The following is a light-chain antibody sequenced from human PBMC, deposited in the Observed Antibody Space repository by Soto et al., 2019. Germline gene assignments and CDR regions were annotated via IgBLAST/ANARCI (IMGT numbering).Light chain of an antibody. CDR1: SSNIGSNA. J-gene: IGLJ2*01. CDR3: AAWDDSLKGVV. CDR2: STN. V-gene: IGLV1-44*01. Sequence: QSVLTQSPSASGTPGQRVTISCSGSSSNIGSNAVKWYQQLPGTAPKLLMYSTNQRPSGVPDRFSGSKSGTSASLAISGLQSEDEADYYCAAWDDSLKGVVFGGGTKLTVL.